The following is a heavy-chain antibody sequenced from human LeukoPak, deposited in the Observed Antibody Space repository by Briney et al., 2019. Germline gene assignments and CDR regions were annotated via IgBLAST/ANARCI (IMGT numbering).Heavy chain of an antibody. Sequence: GGSLRLSCVVSGPTFKDYDIHWVRQTTGKGLEWVSAIGSGGYTYYADSVRGRFTISREDAETSLSLQMNNLRAEDTAVYYCVRQPDSGRYGFDHWGQGTLVTVSS. J-gene: IGHJ4*02. CDR2: IGSGGYT. CDR3: VRQPDSGRYGFDH. V-gene: IGHV3-13*01. CDR1: GPTFKDYD. D-gene: IGHD6-19*01.